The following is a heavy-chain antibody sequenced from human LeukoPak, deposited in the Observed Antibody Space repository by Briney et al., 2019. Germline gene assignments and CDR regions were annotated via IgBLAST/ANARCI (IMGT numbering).Heavy chain of an antibody. CDR3: VRGETEKGNYYYYYMDV. CDR1: GGSFSGYY. CDR2: INHSGST. Sequence: SETLSLTCAVCGGSFSGYYWSWIRQPPGKGLEWIGEINHSGSTNYNPSLKSRVTISVDTSKNQFSLKLSSVTVADTAVYYCVRGETEKGNYYYYYMDVWGKGTTVTVSS. V-gene: IGHV4-34*01. J-gene: IGHJ6*03.